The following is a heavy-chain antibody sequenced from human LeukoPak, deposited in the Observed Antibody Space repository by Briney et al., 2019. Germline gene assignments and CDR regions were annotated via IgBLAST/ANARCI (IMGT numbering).Heavy chain of an antibody. CDR3: ARNFYDSSVAFDI. Sequence: WVRQTPGKGLEWIGSIYYSGSTYYNPPLKSRVTISVDTSKNQFSLKLSSVTAADTAMYYCARNFYDSSVAFDIWGQGTMLTVSS. V-gene: IGHV4-39*01. D-gene: IGHD3-22*01. J-gene: IGHJ3*02. CDR2: IYYSGST.